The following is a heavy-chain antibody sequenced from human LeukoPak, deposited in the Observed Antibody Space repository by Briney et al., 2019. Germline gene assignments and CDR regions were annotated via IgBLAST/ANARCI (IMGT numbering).Heavy chain of an antibody. D-gene: IGHD3-3*01. J-gene: IGHJ6*02. CDR3: ARRSGEYYYYYYGMDV. CDR1: GGSISSSSYY. CDR2: IYYSGST. V-gene: IGHV4-39*01. Sequence: SETLSLTCTVSGGSISSSSYYWGWIRQPPGKGLEWVGRIYYSGSTYYNPSLKSRVTISADTSKNQFSLKLSSVTAADTAVYYCARRSGEYYYYYYGMDVWGQGTTVTVSS.